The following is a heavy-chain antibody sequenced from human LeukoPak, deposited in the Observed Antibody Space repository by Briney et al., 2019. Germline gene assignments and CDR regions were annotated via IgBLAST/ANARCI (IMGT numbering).Heavy chain of an antibody. CDR1: GFTFGNYG. J-gene: IGHJ4*02. D-gene: IGHD6-13*01. CDR2: INWNGAST. V-gene: IGHV3-20*04. Sequence: PGGSLRLSCVASGFTFGNYGMSWVRQVPGKGLEWVSGINWNGASTVYADSVKGRFTISRDNSKNTLYLQMNSLRAEDTAVYYCAKDYSSSWYSYSYYFDYWGQGTLVTVSS. CDR3: AKDYSSSWYSYSYYFDY.